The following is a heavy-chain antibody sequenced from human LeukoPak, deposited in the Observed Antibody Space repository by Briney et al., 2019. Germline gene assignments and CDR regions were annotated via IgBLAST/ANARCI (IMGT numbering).Heavy chain of an antibody. CDR1: GYTFTGYY. V-gene: IGHV1-46*01. CDR3: ARARSASGSSWGSGDY. J-gene: IGHJ4*02. CDR2: INPNGGST. Sequence: ASVKVSCKASGYTFTGYYMHWVRQAPGQGREWMGIINPNGGSTSSAQKFHGRVTMTRDTSTSTVYMELSSLSSEDTALYYCARARSASGSSWGSGDYWGQGTLVTVSS. D-gene: IGHD3-10*01.